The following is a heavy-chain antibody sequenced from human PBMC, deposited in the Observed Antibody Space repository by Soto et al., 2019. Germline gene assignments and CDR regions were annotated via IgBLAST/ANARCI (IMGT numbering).Heavy chain of an antibody. CDR1: GYSFTNND. CDR3: ARMATFGSLNWFDP. D-gene: IGHD3-16*01. Sequence: GSVTFSFTASGYSFTNNDVSWVRQDTGQGLEWMGWMNPGSGDTGYAQKFQGRVTMTRDISIATAYMELSSLRSDDTAIYYCARMATFGSLNWFDPWGQGTLVTVS. J-gene: IGHJ5*02. CDR2: MNPGSGDT. V-gene: IGHV1-8*01.